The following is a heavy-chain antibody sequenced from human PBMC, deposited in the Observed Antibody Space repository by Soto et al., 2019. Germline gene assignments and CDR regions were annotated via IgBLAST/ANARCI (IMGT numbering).Heavy chain of an antibody. CDR3: ARASSSWYAFDI. J-gene: IGHJ3*02. D-gene: IGHD6-13*01. CDR1: GFTFSSYG. CDR2: IWYDGSNK. Sequence: QVQLVESGGGVVQPGRSLRLSCAASGFTFSSYGMHWVRQAPGKGLEWVAVIWYDGSNKYYADSVKGRFTISRDNSKNTLYLQMTSLRAEDTAVYYWARASSSWYAFDIWGQGTMVTVSS. V-gene: IGHV3-33*01.